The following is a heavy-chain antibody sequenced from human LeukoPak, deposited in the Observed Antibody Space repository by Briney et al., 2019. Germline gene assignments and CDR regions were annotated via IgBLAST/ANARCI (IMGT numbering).Heavy chain of an antibody. CDR2: ITYSGGKT. J-gene: IGHJ4*02. D-gene: IGHD2-15*01. V-gene: IGHV3-23*01. CDR3: AKDPPHSPFDY. Sequence: GSLRLSCAASGFTFSSYAMSWVRQAPGKGLEWVSAITYSGGKTNYADSVKGRFTISRDNSKNTLYLQMNSLRADDTAIYYCAKDPPHSPFDYWGQGTLVTVSS. CDR1: GFTFSSYA.